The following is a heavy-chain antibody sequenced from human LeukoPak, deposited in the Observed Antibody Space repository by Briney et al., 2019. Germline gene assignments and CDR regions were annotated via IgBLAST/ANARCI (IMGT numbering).Heavy chain of an antibody. Sequence: ASVKVSCKASGYTFTGYYMHWVPQAPGQGLEWMGWINPNSGGTNYAQKFQGRVTMTRDTSISTAYMELSRLRSDDTAVYYCARGASGVYTVTTSWFDPWGQGTLVTVSS. CDR1: GYTFTGYY. V-gene: IGHV1-2*02. J-gene: IGHJ5*02. CDR3: ARGASGVYTVTTSWFDP. D-gene: IGHD4-17*01. CDR2: INPNSGGT.